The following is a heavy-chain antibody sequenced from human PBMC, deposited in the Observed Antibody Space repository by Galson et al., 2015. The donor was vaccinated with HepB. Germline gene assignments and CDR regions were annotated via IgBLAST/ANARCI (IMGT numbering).Heavy chain of an antibody. J-gene: IGHJ3*02. CDR3: AKDISGGWPDSGAFDI. CDR1: GFTFDDYA. D-gene: IGHD6-19*01. CDR2: ISWNSGSI. Sequence: SLRLSCAASGFTFDDYAMHWVRQAPGKGLEWVSGISWNSGSIGYADSVKGRFTISRDNAKNSLYLQMNSLRAEDTALYYCAKDISGGWPDSGAFDIWGQGTMVTVSS. V-gene: IGHV3-9*01.